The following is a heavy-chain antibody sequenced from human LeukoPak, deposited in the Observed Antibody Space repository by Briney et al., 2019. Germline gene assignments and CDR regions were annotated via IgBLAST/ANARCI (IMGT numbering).Heavy chain of an antibody. CDR2: IILIFGTA. V-gene: IGHV1-69*13. Sequence: SVKVSCKASGGTFSSYAISWVRQAPGQGLEWMGGIILIFGTANYAQKFQGRVTITADESTSTAYMELSSLRSEDTAVYYCARVLGSVGDWFDPWGQGTLVTVSS. CDR3: ARVLGSVGDWFDP. J-gene: IGHJ5*02. D-gene: IGHD1-26*01. CDR1: GGTFSSYA.